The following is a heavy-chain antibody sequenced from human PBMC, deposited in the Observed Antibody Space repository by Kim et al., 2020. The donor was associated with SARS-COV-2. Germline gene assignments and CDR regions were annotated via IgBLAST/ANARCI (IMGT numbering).Heavy chain of an antibody. CDR2: IYYSGST. CDR1: GGSISSGDNY. Sequence: SETLSLTCTVSGGSISSGDNYWSWIRQHPGKGLEWIGYIYYSGSTYYNPSLKSRVTISVDTSKNQFSLKLSSVTAADTAVYYCARAPPYCSGASCYFSPGYYYYYGMDVWGQGTTVTVSS. J-gene: IGHJ6*02. CDR3: ARAPPYCSGASCYFSPGYYYYYGMDV. V-gene: IGHV4-31*03. D-gene: IGHD2-2*01.